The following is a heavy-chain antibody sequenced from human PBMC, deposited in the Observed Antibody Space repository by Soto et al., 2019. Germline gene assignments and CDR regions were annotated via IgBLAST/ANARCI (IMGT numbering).Heavy chain of an antibody. CDR3: ARGGLGMATIA. D-gene: IGHD5-12*01. Sequence: QVQLQQWGAGLLKPSETLSLTCAVYGGSFSGYYWSWIRQPPGKGLEWIGEINHSGSTNYNPSLKSRVTIAVDTSKNQFSLKLSSVTAADTAVYYCARGGLGMATIAWGQGTLVTVSS. CDR1: GGSFSGYY. CDR2: INHSGST. V-gene: IGHV4-34*01. J-gene: IGHJ5*02.